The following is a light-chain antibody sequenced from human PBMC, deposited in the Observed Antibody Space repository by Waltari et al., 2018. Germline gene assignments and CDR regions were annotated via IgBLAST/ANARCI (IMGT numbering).Light chain of an antibody. CDR1: QSLLDSDGYTH. Sequence: DIVMTQTPLSLPVTPGEPASISCRSSQSLLDSDGYTHLHWYLQTPGQSPQLLIYLGSNRASGVPDRFSGSGSGTDFTLKISRVEAEDVGVYYCMQTLQTPFTFGPGTKLDIK. J-gene: IGKJ3*01. CDR2: LGS. CDR3: MQTLQTPFT. V-gene: IGKV2-28*01.